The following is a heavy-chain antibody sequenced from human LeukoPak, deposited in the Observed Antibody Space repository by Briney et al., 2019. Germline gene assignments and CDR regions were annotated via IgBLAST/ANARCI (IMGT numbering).Heavy chain of an antibody. CDR3: ARGGALGMDV. CDR2: ISGVASDI. D-gene: IGHD1-26*01. V-gene: IGHV3-11*01. Sequence: GGSLRLSCAASGFTFSDYYMTWIRQAPGKGLEWVSYISGVASDIYYGDSVKGRFTISRDNAKNSVCLQMNSLRAEDTAVYYCARGGALGMDVWGQGTTVTVSS. CDR1: GFTFSDYY. J-gene: IGHJ6*02.